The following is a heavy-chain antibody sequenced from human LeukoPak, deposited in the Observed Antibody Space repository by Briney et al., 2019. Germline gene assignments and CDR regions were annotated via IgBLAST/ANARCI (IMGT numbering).Heavy chain of an antibody. CDR3: ARGKGFVGHFDY. Sequence: ALVKVSCKASGGSFTSNTISWVRQAPGQGPEWMGRIIPILGTAEYADRFKGRVTITADKSTSTAYMELSSLKSEDTAFYYCARGKGFVGHFDYWGQGTLVTVSS. J-gene: IGHJ4*02. V-gene: IGHV1-69*08. D-gene: IGHD2-15*01. CDR1: GGSFTSNT. CDR2: IIPILGTA.